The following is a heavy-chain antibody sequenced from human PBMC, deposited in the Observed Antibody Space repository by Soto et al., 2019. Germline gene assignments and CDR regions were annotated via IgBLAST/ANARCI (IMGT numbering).Heavy chain of an antibody. D-gene: IGHD3-10*01. CDR1: VLTISSYV. J-gene: IGHJ5*02. V-gene: IGHV3-48*03. Sequence: GSLSLSCAASVLTISSYVMSWVRHAPEKGLEWVSYISSSGSTIYYADSVKGRFTISRDNAKNSLYLQMNSLRAEDTAVYYCARDSYGSGSDYKDSWFDPWGQGTLVNVS. CDR3: ARDSYGSGSDYKDSWFDP. CDR2: ISSSGSTI.